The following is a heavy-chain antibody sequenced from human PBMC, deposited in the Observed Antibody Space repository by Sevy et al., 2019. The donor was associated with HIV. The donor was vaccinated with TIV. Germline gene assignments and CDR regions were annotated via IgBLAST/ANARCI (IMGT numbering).Heavy chain of an antibody. CDR3: ARGSTYYYDDSGYSTRGDAFDI. Sequence: GGSLRLSCAASGFTVSSNYMTWVRQAPGNGLEWVSVIYTGGRTYYAESVKGRFTISRDNSKNTVYLRMNSLRAEDTAVYYCARGSTYYYDDSGYSTRGDAFDISGQGTLVTVSS. V-gene: IGHV3-53*01. CDR1: GFTVSSNY. CDR2: IYTGGRT. J-gene: IGHJ3*02. D-gene: IGHD3-22*01.